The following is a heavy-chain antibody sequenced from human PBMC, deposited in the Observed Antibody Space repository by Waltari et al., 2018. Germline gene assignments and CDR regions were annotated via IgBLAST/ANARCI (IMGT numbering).Heavy chain of an antibody. CDR2: IYTSGST. D-gene: IGHD4-17*01. CDR3: ARGGVYGDFYFDY. CDR1: GGSISSGANY. Sequence: QVQLQESGPGLVKPSQTLSLTCTVSGGSISSGANYWTWIRQPAGKGLEWIGYIYTSGSTSYNPSLKSRVTISLDTSKNQFSLKLSSVTAADTAVYYCARGGVYGDFYFDYWGPGILVTVSS. V-gene: IGHV4-61*09. J-gene: IGHJ4*02.